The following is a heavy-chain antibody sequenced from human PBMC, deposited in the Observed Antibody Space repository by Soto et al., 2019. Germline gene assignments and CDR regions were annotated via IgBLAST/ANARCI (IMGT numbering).Heavy chain of an antibody. CDR3: AKDRSTSWSLDY. D-gene: IGHD6-13*01. CDR2: ISDDGREE. Sequence: QVQLVESGGGVVQPGRSLRLSCVASGFTFSDHGMHWVRQAPGKGLEWVALISDDGREEYYADSVKGRFTISRDHSKNTVYLHMNSLGAEDTAVYFCAKDRSTSWSLDYWGQGTLVTVSS. CDR1: GFTFSDHG. V-gene: IGHV3-30*18. J-gene: IGHJ4*02.